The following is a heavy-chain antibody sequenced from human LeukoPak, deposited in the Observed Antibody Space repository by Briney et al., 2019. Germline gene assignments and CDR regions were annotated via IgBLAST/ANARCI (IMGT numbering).Heavy chain of an antibody. CDR1: GGSISSSSYY. CDR2: IYYSGST. Sequence: SETLSLTCTVSGGSISSSSYYWGWIRQPPGKGLEWIGSIYYSGSTYYNPSLKSRVTISVDTSKNQFSLKLSSVTAADTAVYYCARRIGSGWYYVDYWGQGTLVTVSS. CDR3: ARRIGSGWYYVDY. D-gene: IGHD6-19*01. J-gene: IGHJ4*02. V-gene: IGHV4-39*01.